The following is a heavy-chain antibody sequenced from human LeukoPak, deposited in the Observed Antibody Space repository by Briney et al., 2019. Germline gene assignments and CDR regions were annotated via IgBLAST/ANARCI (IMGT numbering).Heavy chain of an antibody. CDR2: IYYSGST. CDR3: ARRRPMVRGVIGYFDY. D-gene: IGHD3-10*01. V-gene: IGHV4-59*12. Sequence: SETLSLTCTVSGGSISSYYWSWIRQPPGKGLEWIGYIYYSGSTNYNPSLKSRVTISVDTSKNQFSLKLSSVTAADTAVYYCARRRPMVRGVIGYFDYWGQGTLVTVSS. CDR1: GGSISSYY. J-gene: IGHJ4*02.